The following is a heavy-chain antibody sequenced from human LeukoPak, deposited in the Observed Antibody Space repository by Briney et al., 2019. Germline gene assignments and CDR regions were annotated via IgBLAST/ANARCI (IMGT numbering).Heavy chain of an antibody. D-gene: IGHD4-17*01. V-gene: IGHV1-18*01. CDR2: ISAYNGNT. CDR3: ARDRGGATVTSYFDY. Sequence: ASVKVSGKASGYTFTTYGISWVRQAPGQGLEWMGWISAYNGNTNYAQKLQGRVTMTTDTSTSTAYMELRSLRSDDTAVYFCARDRGGATVTSYFDYWGQGTLVTVSS. CDR1: GYTFTTYG. J-gene: IGHJ4*02.